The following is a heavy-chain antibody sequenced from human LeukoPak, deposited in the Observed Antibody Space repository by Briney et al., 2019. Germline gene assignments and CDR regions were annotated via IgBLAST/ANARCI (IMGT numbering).Heavy chain of an antibody. J-gene: IGHJ6*03. CDR3: AKGRRDYGSGSYQPRWVYYYYYMDV. CDR2: ISGSGGST. D-gene: IGHD3-10*01. V-gene: IGHV3-23*01. Sequence: GGSLRLSCAASGFTFGSYAMSWVRQAPGKGLEWVSAISGSGGSTYYADSVKGRFTISRDNSKNTLYLQMNSLRAEDTAVYYCAKGRRDYGSGSYQPRWVYYYYYMDVWGKGTTVTVSS. CDR1: GFTFGSYA.